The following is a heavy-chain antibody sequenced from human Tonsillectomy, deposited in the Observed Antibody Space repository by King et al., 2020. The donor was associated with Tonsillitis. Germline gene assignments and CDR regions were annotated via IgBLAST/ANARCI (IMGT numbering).Heavy chain of an antibody. V-gene: IGHV3-74*02. CDR1: GFTFSSYW. CDR3: ARFFAPYAFYI. CDR2: INSDGSST. J-gene: IGHJ3*02. Sequence: QLVQSGGGLVQPGGSLRLSCAASGFTFSSYWMHWVRQAPGKGLVWVSRINSDGSSTSYADSVKGRFTISRDNANNTLYLQINSLRADDTAVYYCARFFAPYAFYIWGQGTVVTVSS.